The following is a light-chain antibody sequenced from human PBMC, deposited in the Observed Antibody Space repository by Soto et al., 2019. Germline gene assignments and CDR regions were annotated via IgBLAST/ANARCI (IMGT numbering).Light chain of an antibody. CDR1: QSISSS. CDR2: GAS. Sequence: DIQMTQSPSSLSASVGDRVTITCRASQSISSSLNWYQQTPGKAPRLLIYGASSLQSGVPSRFSGSGSGTDFTLTISSLQPEDFATYYCQQSYSTPWTFGQGTKVDIK. CDR3: QQSYSTPWT. V-gene: IGKV1-39*01. J-gene: IGKJ1*01.